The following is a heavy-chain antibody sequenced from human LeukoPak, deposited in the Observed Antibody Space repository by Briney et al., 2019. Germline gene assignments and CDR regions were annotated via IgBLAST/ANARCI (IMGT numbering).Heavy chain of an antibody. Sequence: GSLRLSCAASGFTFSSYWMSWVRQAPGKGLEWIGYIYYSGSTNYNPSLKSRVTISVDKSKNQFSLKLSSVTAADTAVYYCARMNRLVAFDIWGQGTMVTVSS. D-gene: IGHD6-19*01. J-gene: IGHJ3*02. CDR3: ARMNRLVAFDI. CDR1: GFTFSSYW. V-gene: IGHV4-59*12. CDR2: IYYSGST.